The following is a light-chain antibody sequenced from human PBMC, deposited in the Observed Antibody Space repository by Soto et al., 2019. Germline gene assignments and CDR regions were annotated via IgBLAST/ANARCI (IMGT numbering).Light chain of an antibody. CDR3: QQYNKWPLFT. V-gene: IGKV3-15*01. Sequence: EIVMTQSPATLSVSPGERATLSCRASQSVSSNLAWYQQRRGQAPRLLIYGASTRATGIPARFSGSGYGTEFTLTISSLQSEDFAVDYCQQYNKWPLFTFGPGTRVDMK. CDR2: GAS. J-gene: IGKJ3*01. CDR1: QSVSSN.